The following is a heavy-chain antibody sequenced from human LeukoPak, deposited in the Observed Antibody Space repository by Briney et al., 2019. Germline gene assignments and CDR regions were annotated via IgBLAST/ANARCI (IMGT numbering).Heavy chain of an antibody. CDR3: ARQGYWSGYYVFDY. CDR1: GGSISNYY. D-gene: IGHD3-3*01. J-gene: IGHJ4*02. V-gene: IGHV4-59*08. Sequence: SSETLSLTCTVSGGSISNYYWSWIRQPPGKGLEYIGSIYYSGTTNYNPSLKSRVTISVDTSKNQFSLKLSSATAADTAVYYCARQGYWSGYYVFDYWGQGTLVTVSS. CDR2: IYYSGTT.